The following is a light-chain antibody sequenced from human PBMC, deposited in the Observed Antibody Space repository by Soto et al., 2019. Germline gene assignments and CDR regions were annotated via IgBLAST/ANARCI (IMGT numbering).Light chain of an antibody. CDR1: QGIGSH. CDR2: SAS. CDR3: QQLNSYPLT. V-gene: IGKV1-9*01. Sequence: IQLTQSPSSLSASVGDRVTITCRASQGIGSHLVWFQQKPGMAPKLLIYSASTLYSGVPSRFSGSGSGTDFTLTISSLQPEDFATYYCQQLNSYPLTFGGGTKV. J-gene: IGKJ4*01.